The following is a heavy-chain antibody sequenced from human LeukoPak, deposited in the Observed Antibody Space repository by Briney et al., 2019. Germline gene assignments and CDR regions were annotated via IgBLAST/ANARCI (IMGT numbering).Heavy chain of an antibody. Sequence: PSETLSPTCTVSGGSISSYYWSWIRQPPGKGLEGIGYIYYSGSTNYNPSLKSRVTISVDTSKNQFSLKLSSVTAADTAVYYCARGGGSGSYYRYFDYWGQGTLVTVSS. CDR3: ARGGGSGSYYRYFDY. CDR1: GGSISSYY. D-gene: IGHD3-10*01. V-gene: IGHV4-59*01. CDR2: IYYSGST. J-gene: IGHJ4*02.